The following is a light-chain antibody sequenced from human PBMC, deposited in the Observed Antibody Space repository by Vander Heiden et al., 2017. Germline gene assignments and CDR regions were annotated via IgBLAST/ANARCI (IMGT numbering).Light chain of an antibody. CDR2: DSS. V-gene: IGKV3-20*01. CDR3: QQYAKSIGS. CDR1: QSVSNNY. Sequence: IVLTQSPGTLSLSPGERATLSCRASQSVSNNYLAWYQQKPGQTPRLLIYDSSTRATDITDRFSGSGSETDFTLTISTLEPDDFGVYYCQQYAKSIGSFGQGTKLEI. J-gene: IGKJ2*03.